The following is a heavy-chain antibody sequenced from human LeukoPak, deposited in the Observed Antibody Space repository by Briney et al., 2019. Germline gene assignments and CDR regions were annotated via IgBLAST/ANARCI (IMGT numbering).Heavy chain of an antibody. V-gene: IGHV3-23*01. J-gene: IGHJ3*02. D-gene: IGHD6-13*01. CDR1: GFTFSSYA. CDR3: ARGAPAGPFDAFDI. CDR2: FSGSGDNT. Sequence: PGGSLRLSCAASGFTFSSYAMSWVRQAPGEGLEWVSGFSGSGDNTYYAEYVKGRFTISRDNSKNTLYLQMNSLRAEDTAVYYCARGAPAGPFDAFDIWGQGTMVTVSS.